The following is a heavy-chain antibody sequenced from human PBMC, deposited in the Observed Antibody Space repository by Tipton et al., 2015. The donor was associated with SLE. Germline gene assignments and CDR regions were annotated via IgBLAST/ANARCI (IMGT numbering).Heavy chain of an antibody. CDR1: GGSVSSYY. CDR2: IYYGGST. Sequence: GLVKPSETLSLTCTVSGGSVSSYYWSWIRQTPGKGLEWIAYIYYGGSTDYNPSLRSRVTTSVDTSKNQFSLNLSSVTAADTAVYYCARPLGYCSSASCYAGTNWFDPWGQGTLVTVSS. CDR3: ARPLGYCSSASCYAGTNWFDP. J-gene: IGHJ5*02. D-gene: IGHD2-2*01. V-gene: IGHV4-59*02.